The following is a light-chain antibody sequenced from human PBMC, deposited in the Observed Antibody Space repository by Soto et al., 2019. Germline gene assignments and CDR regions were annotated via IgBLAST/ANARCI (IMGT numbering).Light chain of an antibody. CDR2: MAS. Sequence: DIQLTQSPSTLSASVGDRVTITCRASQSITNWLAWYQQKPGKAPKVLIHMASSLKSGVPSRFSGSGSGTEFTLTITSLQPDDSATYYCQQYNSLSSVSFGGGIKVEI. CDR3: QQYNSLSSVS. V-gene: IGKV1-5*03. J-gene: IGKJ4*01. CDR1: QSITNW.